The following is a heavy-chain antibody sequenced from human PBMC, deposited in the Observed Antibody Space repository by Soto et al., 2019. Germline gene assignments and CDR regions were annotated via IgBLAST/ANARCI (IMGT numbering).Heavy chain of an antibody. CDR3: AKGDCGGDCYSFDAFDI. D-gene: IGHD2-21*02. CDR1: GFTFSSYG. Sequence: QVQLVESGGGVVQPGRSLRLSCAASGFTFSSYGMHWVRQAPGKGLEWVAVISYDVSNKYYADSVKGRFTISRDNSKNTRYLQMTSLRAEDTAVYYCAKGDCGGDCYSFDAFDIWGQGTMVTVSS. J-gene: IGHJ3*02. CDR2: ISYDVSNK. V-gene: IGHV3-30*18.